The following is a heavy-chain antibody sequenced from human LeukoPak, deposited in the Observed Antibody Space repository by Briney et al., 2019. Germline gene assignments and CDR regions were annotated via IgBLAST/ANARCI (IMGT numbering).Heavy chain of an antibody. CDR3: ARGYSGSYSGWFDP. Sequence: GASVKASCKASGYTFTSYGISWVRQAPGQGLEWMGWISAYNGNTNYAQKLQGRVTMTTDTSTSTAYMELRSLRSDDTAAYYCARGYSGSYSGWFDPWGQGTLVTVSS. V-gene: IGHV1-18*01. CDR2: ISAYNGNT. D-gene: IGHD1-26*01. CDR1: GYTFTSYG. J-gene: IGHJ5*02.